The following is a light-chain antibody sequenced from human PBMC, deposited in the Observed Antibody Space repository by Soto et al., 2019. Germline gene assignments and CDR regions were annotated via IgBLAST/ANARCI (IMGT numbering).Light chain of an antibody. J-gene: IGLJ1*01. CDR3: ATWEDGLGGNYV. CDR2: KNN. Sequence: QSVLTQPPSASGTPGQRVTISCSGSSSNIGSNYVYWYQQLPGTAPKLLIYKNNQRPSGVPERFSGSNSGTSASLAISGLRSEDDADYYCATWEDGLGGNYVFGTGTKLTVL. V-gene: IGLV1-47*01. CDR1: SSNIGSNY.